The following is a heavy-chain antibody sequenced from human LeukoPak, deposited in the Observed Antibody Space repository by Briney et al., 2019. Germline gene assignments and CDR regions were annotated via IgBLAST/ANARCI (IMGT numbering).Heavy chain of an antibody. CDR3: ARVRNGFRDSRGYFDY. CDR2: ISYDGSNK. V-gene: IGHV3-30*04. CDR1: GFTFSSYA. D-gene: IGHD5-24*01. Sequence: PGRSLRLSCAASGFTFSSYAMHWVRQAPGKGLEWVAVISYDGSNKYYADPVKGRFTISRDNSKNPLYLQVNSLRAEDTAVYYCARVRNGFRDSRGYFDYWGQGTLVTVSS. J-gene: IGHJ4*02.